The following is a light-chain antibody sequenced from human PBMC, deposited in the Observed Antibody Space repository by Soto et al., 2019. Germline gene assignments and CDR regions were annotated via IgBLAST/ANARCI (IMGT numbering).Light chain of an antibody. CDR1: QDITNY. V-gene: IGKV1-16*02. Sequence: DIQMTQSPSSLSASVGDRVTITCRASQDITNYLIWFRQKPGKAPKSLIYAASRLQNGVPSHVSGSGSGTTFTLSIDSLQLEDFATYYCQQYYDYPYTFGQGTKLEIK. CDR2: AAS. CDR3: QQYYDYPYT. J-gene: IGKJ2*01.